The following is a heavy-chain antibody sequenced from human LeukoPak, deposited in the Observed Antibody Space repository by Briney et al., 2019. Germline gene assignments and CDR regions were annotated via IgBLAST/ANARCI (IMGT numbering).Heavy chain of an antibody. J-gene: IGHJ5*02. CDR2: IKQDGSEK. D-gene: IGHD3-3*01. CDR1: GFTFSSYW. CDR3: AREGPAVTIFGVVIKQRWFDP. Sequence: GGSLRLSCAASGFTFSSYWMSWVRQAPGKGLEWVANIKQDGSEKYYVDSVKGRFTISRDNAKNSLYLQMNSLRAEDTAVYYCAREGPAVTIFGVVIKQRWFDPWAREPWSPSPQ. V-gene: IGHV3-7*01.